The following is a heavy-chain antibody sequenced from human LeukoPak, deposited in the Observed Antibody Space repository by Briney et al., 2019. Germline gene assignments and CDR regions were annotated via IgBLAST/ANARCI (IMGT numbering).Heavy chain of an antibody. Sequence: SETLSLTCTVSGGSISSSSYYWGWIRQPPGKGLEWIGSVYYSGDTYYNPSLKSRVTILVDTSKNQFSLNLRSVTAADTAVYYCARGLRFSDNWGQGTLVTVSS. CDR3: ARGLRFSDN. V-gene: IGHV4-39*07. J-gene: IGHJ4*02. D-gene: IGHD3-3*01. CDR2: VYYSGDT. CDR1: GGSISSSSYY.